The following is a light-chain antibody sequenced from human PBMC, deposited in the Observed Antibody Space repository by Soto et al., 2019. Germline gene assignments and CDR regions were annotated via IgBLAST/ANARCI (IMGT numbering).Light chain of an antibody. CDR1: QTISRSY. CDR2: SIS. CDR3: QQYSSSPGT. V-gene: IGKV3-20*01. J-gene: IGKJ1*01. Sequence: EILLTQSPGTLSLSPGERATLSCRASQTISRSYLAWYQQKPGQAPRLLIYSISRRPIDIPDRFSGSGSGTDFTLTISRLEPEDFAVYYCQQYSSSPGTFGPGTKVEI.